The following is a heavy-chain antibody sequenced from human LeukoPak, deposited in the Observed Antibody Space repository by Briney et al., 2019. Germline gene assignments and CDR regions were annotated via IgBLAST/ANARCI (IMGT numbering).Heavy chain of an antibody. CDR2: ISSSSSYI. CDR1: GFTFSSYS. J-gene: IGHJ5*02. V-gene: IGHV3-21*01. Sequence: GGSLRLSCAASGFTFSSYSMNWVRQAPGKGLEWASYISSSSSYIYYADSVKGRFTISRDNAKNSLYLQMNSLRAEDTAVYYCARDENTIFGVVYEYNWFDPWGQGTLVTVSS. D-gene: IGHD3-3*01. CDR3: ARDENTIFGVVYEYNWFDP.